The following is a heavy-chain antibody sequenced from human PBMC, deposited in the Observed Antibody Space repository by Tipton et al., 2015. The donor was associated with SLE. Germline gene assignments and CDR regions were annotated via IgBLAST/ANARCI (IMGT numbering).Heavy chain of an antibody. CDR3: ARSGALVPAAITWLDP. V-gene: IGHV4-59*06. Sequence: TLSLTCTVSGGSISNLYWSWIRQRPGKGLEWIGYVYYSGSTYYNPSLKSRVTMSVDTSKNHFSLNLNSVTAADTAVYYCARSGALVPAAITWLDPWGQGTLVTVSS. CDR2: VYYSGST. CDR1: GGSISNLY. D-gene: IGHD2-2*01. J-gene: IGHJ5*02.